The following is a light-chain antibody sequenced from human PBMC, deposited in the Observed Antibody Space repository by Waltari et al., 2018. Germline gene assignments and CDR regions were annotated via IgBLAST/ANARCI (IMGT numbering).Light chain of an antibody. J-gene: IGLJ3*02. CDR3: TSYTGSSTPKK. CDR1: GSDVGDNFY. V-gene: IGLV2-14*03. Sequence: ALTQPASVSGSPGQSITISCTGTGSDVGDNFYVSWYQQYPGKAPKLIIYDVSDRPSGVSHRFSGSKSGYTASLTISGLQADDEADYYCTSYTGSSTPKKFGGGTKLTVL. CDR2: DVS.